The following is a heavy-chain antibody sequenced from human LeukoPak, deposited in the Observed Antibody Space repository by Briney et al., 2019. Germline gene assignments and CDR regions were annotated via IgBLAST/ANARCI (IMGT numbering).Heavy chain of an antibody. V-gene: IGHV3-15*01. CDR3: TTYSGSYYVDYFDY. CDR1: GFTFSNAW. J-gene: IGHJ4*02. D-gene: IGHD1-26*01. Sequence: GGSLRLSCAASGFTFSNAWMSWVRQAPGKGLECVGRIKSKTDGGTTDYAAPVKGRFTISRDDSKNTLYLQMNSLKTEDTAVYYCTTYSGSYYVDYFDYWGQGTLVTVSS. CDR2: IKSKTDGGTT.